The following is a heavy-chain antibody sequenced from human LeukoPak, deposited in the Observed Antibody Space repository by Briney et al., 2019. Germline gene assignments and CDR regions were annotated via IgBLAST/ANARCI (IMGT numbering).Heavy chain of an antibody. V-gene: IGHV3-66*01. CDR2: IYSGGST. CDR1: GFTVSSNY. J-gene: IGHJ4*02. Sequence: GGSLRLSCAASGFTVSSNYMSWVRQAPGKGLEWVSVIYSGGSTYYADSVKGRFTISRDNSKNTLYLQMNSLRAEDTAVYYCAGAAPPPYYDFWSGYSAWGQGTLVTVSS. CDR3: AGAAPPPYYDFWSGYSA. D-gene: IGHD3-3*01.